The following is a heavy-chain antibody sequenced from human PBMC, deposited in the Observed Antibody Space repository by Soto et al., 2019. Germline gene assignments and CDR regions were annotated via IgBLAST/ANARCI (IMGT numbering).Heavy chain of an antibody. CDR3: ARGVKYGAYSRWFDP. Sequence: QVQLVQSGAEVKKPGASLKVSYKASGNAFTNYDINWVRQATGQGLEYLGWMNPNSGDTAYVQKFQGRVTMTWDTSITTAYMELRSLRSEDTAVYFCARGVKYGAYSRWFDPWGQGTLVTVSS. D-gene: IGHD4-17*01. CDR2: MNPNSGDT. J-gene: IGHJ5*02. CDR1: GNAFTNYD. V-gene: IGHV1-8*01.